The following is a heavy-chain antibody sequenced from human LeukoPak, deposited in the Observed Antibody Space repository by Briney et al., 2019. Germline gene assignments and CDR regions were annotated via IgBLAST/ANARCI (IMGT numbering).Heavy chain of an antibody. CDR1: GFLLSASGVG. CDR2: IYWYVDK. Sequence: TGPTLLNPTPTLTLTCTFSGFLLSASGVGVGWIRQPPGKALEGLALIYWYVDKRYTPSLKSRLTITKDTSKNQVVLTMTNMDPVDTATYYCVHSYYYASGTYYFDYWGQGNLVTVSS. V-gene: IGHV2-5*01. J-gene: IGHJ4*02. D-gene: IGHD3-10*01. CDR3: VHSYYYASGTYYFDY.